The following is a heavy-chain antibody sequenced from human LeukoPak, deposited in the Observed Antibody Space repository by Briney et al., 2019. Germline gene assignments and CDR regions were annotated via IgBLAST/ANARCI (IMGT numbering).Heavy chain of an antibody. V-gene: IGHV3-23*01. CDR2: ISGSGGTT. CDR3: AKPAKGSYPYWYFDL. CDR1: GFTFSSYA. D-gene: IGHD1-26*01. Sequence: GGSLRLSCAASGFTFSSYAMSWVRQAPGKGLEWVSAISGSGGTTYYADSVKGRFTISRDNSENTLFLQMDSLRAEDTAVYYCAKPAKGSYPYWYFDLWGRGTLVTVSS. J-gene: IGHJ2*01.